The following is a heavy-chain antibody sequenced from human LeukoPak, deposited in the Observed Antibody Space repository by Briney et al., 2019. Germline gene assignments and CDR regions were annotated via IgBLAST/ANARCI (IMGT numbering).Heavy chain of an antibody. CDR1: GGSITSFDW. Sequence: PSETLSLTCVVSGGSITSFDWWSWGRQPPGKGLEWIGETHQSGFTNYNPSLESRVTITADKSRNQFSLKLSSVTAADTAVYYCARGVDCWGQGTLVTVSS. CDR2: THQSGFT. V-gene: IGHV4-4*02. J-gene: IGHJ4*02. CDR3: ARGVDC.